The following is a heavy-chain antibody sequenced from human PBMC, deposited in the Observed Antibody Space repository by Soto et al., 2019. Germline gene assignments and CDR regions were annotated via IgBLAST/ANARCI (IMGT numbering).Heavy chain of an antibody. Sequence: EVQLLESGGGLVQPGGSLRLSCAASGFTFSSYAMSWVRQAPGKGLEWVSAISGRGGSTYYADSVKGRFTIARDNSKNALYLQMNSLRAEDTAVYYCAKDLIAVAGAENYYYYGMDVWGQGTTVTVSS. CDR2: ISGRGGST. J-gene: IGHJ6*02. CDR1: GFTFSSYA. D-gene: IGHD6-19*01. CDR3: AKDLIAVAGAENYYYYGMDV. V-gene: IGHV3-23*01.